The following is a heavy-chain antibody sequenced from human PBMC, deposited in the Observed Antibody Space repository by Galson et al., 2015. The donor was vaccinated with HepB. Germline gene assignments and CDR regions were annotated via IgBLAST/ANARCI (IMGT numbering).Heavy chain of an antibody. J-gene: IGHJ6*02. V-gene: IGHV5-51*01. D-gene: IGHD3-16*01. Sequence: QSGAEVKKPGESLKISCEGSGYNFTTYWIAWVRQMPGKGLEWVGIIHPSDSDTRYSPSFQGQVTMSADKSISTAYLQWSSLKASDTAMFYCARLKGSLTRKFGMDVWGQGTTVTVSS. CDR2: IHPSDSDT. CDR3: ARLKGSLTRKFGMDV. CDR1: GYNFTTYW.